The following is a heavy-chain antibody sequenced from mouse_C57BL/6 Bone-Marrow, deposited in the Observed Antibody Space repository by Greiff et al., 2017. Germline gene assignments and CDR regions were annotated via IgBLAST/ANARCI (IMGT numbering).Heavy chain of an antibody. V-gene: IGHV1-78*01. CDR1: GYTFTDHT. D-gene: IGHD1-1*01. Sequence: QVQLQQSDAELVKPGASVKISCKASGYTFTDHTIHWLKQRPEQGLEWIGYIYPRDGSTKYNEKFKGKATLTADKSSSTAYMQLNSQTSEDSAVYYCARRKDYGGSYEYAMDYWGQGTSVTVSS. CDR2: IYPRDGST. J-gene: IGHJ4*01. CDR3: ARRKDYGGSYEYAMDY.